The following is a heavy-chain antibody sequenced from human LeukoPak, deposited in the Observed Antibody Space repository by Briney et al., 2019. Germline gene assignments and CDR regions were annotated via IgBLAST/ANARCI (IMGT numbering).Heavy chain of an antibody. D-gene: IGHD7-27*01. CDR2: ISGSGGTL. CDR1: GFTFNDYS. J-gene: IGHJ4*02. Sequence: GGSLRLSCAASGFTFNDYSMHWVRQALGKGLEWVSGISGSGGTLDYAGSVRGRFTISRDNAKNSLYLQMNSLRPEDSALYFCTKGGWGFPFDSWGQGTLVTVSS. CDR3: TKGGWGFPFDS. V-gene: IGHV3-9*01.